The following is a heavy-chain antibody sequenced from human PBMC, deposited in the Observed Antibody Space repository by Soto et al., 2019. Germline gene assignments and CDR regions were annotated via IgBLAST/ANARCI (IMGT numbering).Heavy chain of an antibody. D-gene: IGHD5-12*01. Sequence: QVQLVESGGGVVQPGRSLRLSCAASGFTFSSYGMHWVRQAPGKGLEWVAVIWYDGSNKYYADSVKGRFTISRDNSKNTLYLQMNSLRAEDTAVYYCALDPGEGLRLGFYFDYWGQGTLVTVSS. CDR1: GFTFSSYG. CDR3: ALDPGEGLRLGFYFDY. CDR2: IWYDGSNK. J-gene: IGHJ4*02. V-gene: IGHV3-33*01.